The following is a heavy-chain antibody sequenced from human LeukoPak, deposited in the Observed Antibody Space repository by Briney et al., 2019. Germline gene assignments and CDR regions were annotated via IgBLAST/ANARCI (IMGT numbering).Heavy chain of an antibody. D-gene: IGHD2-21*02. Sequence: GGSLRLSCAASGFTFSSYWMHWVRQAPGKGLVWVSRINSDGSSTSYADSVKGRFTISRDNAKNTLYLQMNSLGAEDTAVYYCARSLYCGGDCYSPGAFDIWGQGTMVTVSS. CDR2: INSDGSST. CDR3: ARSLYCGGDCYSPGAFDI. J-gene: IGHJ3*02. CDR1: GFTFSSYW. V-gene: IGHV3-74*01.